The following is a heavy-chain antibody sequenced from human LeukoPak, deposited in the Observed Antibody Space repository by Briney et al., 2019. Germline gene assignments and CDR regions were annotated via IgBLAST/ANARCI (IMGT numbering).Heavy chain of an antibody. Sequence: ASVKVSCKASGYTFTGYYMHWVRQAPGEGLEWMGWINPNSGGTNYAQKFQGRVTMTRDTSISTAYMELSRLRSDDTAVYYCARVVVTSLYFDYWGQGTLVTVSS. CDR1: GYTFTGYY. D-gene: IGHD3-22*01. V-gene: IGHV1-2*02. J-gene: IGHJ4*02. CDR2: INPNSGGT. CDR3: ARVVVTSLYFDY.